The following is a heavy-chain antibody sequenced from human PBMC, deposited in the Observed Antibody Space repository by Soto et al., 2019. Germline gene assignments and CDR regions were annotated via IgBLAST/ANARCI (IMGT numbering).Heavy chain of an antibody. V-gene: IGHV1-69*12. CDR1: GGTFSSYA. Sequence: QVQLVQSGAEVKKPGSSVKVSCKASGGTFSSYAISWVRQAPGQGLEWMGGIIPIFGTANYAQKFQGRVTITADEATSTAYMELGSLRAENTAVYYCATKRGYCGGGSCYYYFDYWGQGNLVTVSS. CDR2: IIPIFGTA. D-gene: IGHD2-15*01. CDR3: ATKRGYCGGGSCYYYFDY. J-gene: IGHJ4*02.